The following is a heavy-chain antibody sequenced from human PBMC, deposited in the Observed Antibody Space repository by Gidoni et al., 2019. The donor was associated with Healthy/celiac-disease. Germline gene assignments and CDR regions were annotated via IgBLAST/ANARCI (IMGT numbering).Heavy chain of an antibody. CDR1: GWSLSGYY. CDR2: NNHSGIT. J-gene: IGHJ4*02. V-gene: IGHV4-34*02. D-gene: IGHD2-2*01. Sequence: VQLQQWGAGLLKPSETLALTCAVYGWSLSGYYWSWIRQPPGKGLEWVGDNNHSGITNYNPSLKSRVTISVDTSKNQFSLKLSSVTAADTAVYYCARGGVPTAVNNWGQGTLVSVS. CDR3: ARGGVPTAVNN.